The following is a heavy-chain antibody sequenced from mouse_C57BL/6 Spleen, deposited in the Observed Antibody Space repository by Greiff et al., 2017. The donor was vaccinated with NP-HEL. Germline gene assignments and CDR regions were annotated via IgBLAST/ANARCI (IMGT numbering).Heavy chain of an antibody. CDR2: INPSTGGT. CDR3: ARYGNYVAMDY. V-gene: IGHV1-42*01. CDR1: GYSFTGYY. J-gene: IGHJ4*01. D-gene: IGHD2-1*01. Sequence: VQLQQSGPELVKPGASVKISCKASGYSFTGYYMNWVKQSPEKSLEWIGEINPSTGGTTYNQKFKAKATLTVDKSSSTAYMQLKSLTSEDSAVYYCARYGNYVAMDYWGQGTSVTVSS.